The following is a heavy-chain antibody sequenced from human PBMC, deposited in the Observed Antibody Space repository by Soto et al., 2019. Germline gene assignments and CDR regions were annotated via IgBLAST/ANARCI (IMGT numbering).Heavy chain of an antibody. CDR1: GGTFISYV. CDR2: IIPMFNIT. Sequence: QVLLVQSGAQVKNPVSSVKVSCKASGGTFISYVYNWVRQAPGQGLEWMGGIIPMFNITNFAQKFQGRITIPADESTTTAYRERSSLRSEDTAVYYCARWPTVSSQTYGMDVWGQGTTVTVSS. J-gene: IGHJ6*02. D-gene: IGHD4-4*01. V-gene: IGHV1-69*01. CDR3: ARWPTVSSQTYGMDV.